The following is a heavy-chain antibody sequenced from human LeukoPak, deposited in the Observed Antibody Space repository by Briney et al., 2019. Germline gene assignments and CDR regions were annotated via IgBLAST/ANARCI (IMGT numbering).Heavy chain of an antibody. D-gene: IGHD3-10*01. CDR2: FDPEDGET. J-gene: IGHJ4*02. Sequence: ASVKVYCKVSGYTLTELSMHWVRQAPGKGLEWMGGFDPEDGETIYAQKFQGRVTMTEDTSTDTAYMELSSLRSEDTAVYYCATAKRSFGELLYFGYWGQGTLVIVSS. V-gene: IGHV1-24*01. CDR3: ATAKRSFGELLYFGY. CDR1: GYTLTELS.